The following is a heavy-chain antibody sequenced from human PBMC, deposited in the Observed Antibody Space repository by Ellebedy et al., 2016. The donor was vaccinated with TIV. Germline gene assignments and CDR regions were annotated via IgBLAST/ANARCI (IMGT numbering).Heavy chain of an antibody. CDR3: AIDGHYGSGFDI. D-gene: IGHD4-17*01. CDR2: ISAYNGNT. Sequence: ASVKVSXXASGYTFTSYDINWVRQATGQGLEWMGWISAYNGNTNYAQKLQGRVTMTTDTSTSTAYMELRSLRSDDTAVYYCAIDGHYGSGFDIWGQGTMVTVSS. CDR1: GYTFTSYD. V-gene: IGHV1-18*01. J-gene: IGHJ3*02.